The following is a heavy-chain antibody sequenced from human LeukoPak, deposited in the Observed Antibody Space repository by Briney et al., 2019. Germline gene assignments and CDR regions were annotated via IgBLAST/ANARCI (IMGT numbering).Heavy chain of an antibody. CDR3: AGSSSDSDY. Sequence: SETLSLTCTVSGGSISSYYWSWIRQPPGKGLEWIGYIYYSGSTNYNLSLKSRVTISVDTSKNQFSLKLSSVTAADTAVYYCAGSSSDSDYWGQGTLVTVSS. D-gene: IGHD2-15*01. CDR1: GGSISSYY. V-gene: IGHV4-59*01. J-gene: IGHJ4*02. CDR2: IYYSGST.